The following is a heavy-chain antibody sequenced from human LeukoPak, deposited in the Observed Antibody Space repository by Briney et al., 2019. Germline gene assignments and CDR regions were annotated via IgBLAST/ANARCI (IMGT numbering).Heavy chain of an antibody. CDR3: ARAPARYGMDV. J-gene: IGHJ6*02. CDR1: GFTFSSYS. V-gene: IGHV3-21*01. Sequence: PGGSLRLSCAASGFTFSSYSMNWVRQAPGKGLEWVSSISSSSSHIYYADSVKGRFTISRDNAKNSLYLQMNSLRAEDTAVYYCARAPARYGMDVWGQGTTVTVSS. CDR2: ISSSSSHI. D-gene: IGHD2-2*01.